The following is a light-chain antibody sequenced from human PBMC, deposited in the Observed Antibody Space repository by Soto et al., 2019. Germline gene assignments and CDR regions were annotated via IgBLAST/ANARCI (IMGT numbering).Light chain of an antibody. CDR1: SSDIGGYNY. CDR2: EVS. Sequence: QSALTQPASVSGSPGQSITISCTGTSSDIGGYNYVSWYQQHPDKAPKLMIYEVSNRPSGVSNRFSGSKSGNTASLTISGLQAEDEADYYCSPYTSTSTLYVFGTGTKLTVL. V-gene: IGLV2-14*01. J-gene: IGLJ1*01. CDR3: SPYTSTSTLYV.